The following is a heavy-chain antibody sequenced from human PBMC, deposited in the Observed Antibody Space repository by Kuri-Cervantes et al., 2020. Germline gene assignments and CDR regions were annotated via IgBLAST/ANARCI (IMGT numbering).Heavy chain of an antibody. CDR3: ARDTYYYGMDV. V-gene: IGHV3-53*01. J-gene: IGHJ6*02. CDR2: IYSGGST. CDR1: GFTVSSNY. Sequence: GESLKISCAASGFTVSSNYMSWVRQAPGKGLEWVSLIYSGGSTSYADSVKGRFTISRDNSKNTLYLQMNSLRAEDTAVYYCARDTYYYGMDVWGQGTTVTVSS.